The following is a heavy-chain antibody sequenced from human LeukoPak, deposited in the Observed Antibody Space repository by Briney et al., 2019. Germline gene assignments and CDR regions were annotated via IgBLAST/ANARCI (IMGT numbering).Heavy chain of an antibody. CDR2: ISSSGSTI. V-gene: IGHV3-11*04. CDR1: GFTFSDYY. D-gene: IGHD2-2*01. J-gene: IGHJ2*01. Sequence: GGSLRLSCAASGFTFSDYYMSWIRQAPGKGLEWVSYISSSGSTIYYADSVKGRFTISRDNAKNSLYLQMNSLRAEDTAVYYCVREEYCSSTSCWYFDLWGRGTLVTVSS. CDR3: VREEYCSSTSCWYFDL.